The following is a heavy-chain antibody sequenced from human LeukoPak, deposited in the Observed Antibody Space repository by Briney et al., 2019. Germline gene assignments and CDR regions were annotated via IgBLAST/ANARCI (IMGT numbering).Heavy chain of an antibody. D-gene: IGHD6-13*01. CDR3: ARDSIGITAAGTN. CDR2: IYTGGST. V-gene: IGHV4-4*07. J-gene: IGHJ4*02. Sequence: SETLSLTCTVSGGSISSYYWSWIRQPPGKGLEWIGRIYTGGSTEYNPSLKSRVTMSVDTSKNQFSLKLSSVTAADTAVYYCARDSIGITAAGTNWGQGTLVTVSS. CDR1: GGSISSYY.